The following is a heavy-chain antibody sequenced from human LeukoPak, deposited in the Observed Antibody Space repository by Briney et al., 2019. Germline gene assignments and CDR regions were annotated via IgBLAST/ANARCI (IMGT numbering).Heavy chain of an antibody. J-gene: IGHJ5*02. D-gene: IGHD2-15*01. CDR3: ARVVVVAATPSWFDP. CDR1: GGSISSGDYY. CDR2: IYYSGST. V-gene: IGHV4-30-4*01. Sequence: SETPSLTCTVSGGSISSGDYYWSWIRQPPGKGLEWIGYIYYSGSTYYNPSLKSRVTISVDTSKNQFSLKLSSVTAADTAVYYCARVVVVAATPSWFDPWGQGTLVTVSS.